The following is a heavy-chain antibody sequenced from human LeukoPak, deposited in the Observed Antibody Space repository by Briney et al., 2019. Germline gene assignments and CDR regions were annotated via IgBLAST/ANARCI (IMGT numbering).Heavy chain of an antibody. J-gene: IGHJ3*02. CDR1: GFTFSSYE. D-gene: IGHD6-13*01. V-gene: IGHV3-48*03. Sequence: GGSLRLSCAASGFTFSSYEMNWVRQAPGKGLEWVSYISSGSTIYYADSVKGRFTISRDNAKNSLYLQMNSLRAEDTAVYYCARVSGKQSSSWYAFDIWGQGTMVTVSS. CDR3: ARVSGKQSSSWYAFDI. CDR2: ISSGSTI.